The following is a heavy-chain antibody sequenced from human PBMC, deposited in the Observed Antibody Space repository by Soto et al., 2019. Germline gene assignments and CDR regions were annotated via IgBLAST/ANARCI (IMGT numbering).Heavy chain of an antibody. CDR2: IVVGSGNT. J-gene: IGHJ3*02. Sequence: SVKVSCTASGFTFTSSAVQWVRQARGQRLEWIGWIVVGSGNTNYAQKFQERVTITRDMSTSTAYMELRSLRSDDTAVYYCAKVGGGNAFDIWGQGTMVTVSS. V-gene: IGHV1-58*01. CDR3: AKVGGGNAFDI. D-gene: IGHD1-26*01. CDR1: GFTFTSSA.